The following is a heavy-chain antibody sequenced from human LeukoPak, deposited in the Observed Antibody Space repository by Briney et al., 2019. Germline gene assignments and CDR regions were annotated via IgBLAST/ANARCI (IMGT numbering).Heavy chain of an antibody. J-gene: IGHJ4*02. CDR1: GFTFSSYG. V-gene: IGHV3-30*02. CDR3: AKEGTVGVVFDY. CDR2: IRYDGSNK. D-gene: IGHD1-26*01. Sequence: PGGSLRLSCAASGFTFSSYGVHWVRQAPGKGLEWVAFIRYDGSNKYYADSVKGRFTISRDNSKNMLYLQMNSLRAEDPAVYYCAKEGTVGVVFDYWGQGTLVTVSS.